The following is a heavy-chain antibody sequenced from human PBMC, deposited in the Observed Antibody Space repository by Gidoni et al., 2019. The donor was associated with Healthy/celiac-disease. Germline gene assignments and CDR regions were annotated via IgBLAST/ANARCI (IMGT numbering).Heavy chain of an antibody. CDR3: ASLHEGKYYSNI. Sequence: QVELQESGPGLVKPSQPLSLTRTVPVGSVSSGLYFWHWIRQPPGEGLEWIGYIYYSESTNYNPSLKSRVAISVDTSKNQFSLDLTSVTAADTAVYYCASLHEGKYYSNIWGRGTLVTVSS. D-gene: IGHD2-2*01. J-gene: IGHJ1*01. V-gene: IGHV4-61*01. CDR1: VGSVSSGLYF. CDR2: IYYSEST.